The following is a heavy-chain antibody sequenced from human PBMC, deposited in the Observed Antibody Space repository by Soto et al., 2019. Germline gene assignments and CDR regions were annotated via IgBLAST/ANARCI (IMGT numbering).Heavy chain of an antibody. CDR1: GYTFTSYG. J-gene: IGHJ4*02. CDR3: ASRSPAFGY. Sequence: QVQLVQSGPEVKKPGASVKVSCKTSGYTFTSYGISWGRQAPGQGLEWMGWITTDKGKTTYAQKFQGRVTMTTDTSTSTAYMELRSLRSDDTAVYYCASRSPAFGYWGQGTLGTVSS. V-gene: IGHV1-18*01. CDR2: ITTDKGKT.